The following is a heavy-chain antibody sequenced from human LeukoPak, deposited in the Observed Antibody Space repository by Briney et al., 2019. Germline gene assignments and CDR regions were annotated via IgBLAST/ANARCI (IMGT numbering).Heavy chain of an antibody. Sequence: GGSLRLSCAASGFTFSSYAMSWVRQAPGKGLEWVSAISGSDGSTYYADSVKGRFTISRDNSKSTLYLQMNSLRVEDTALYYCAKTHGPYCSGGTCFDHYYYMDVWGKGTTVTVSS. CDR3: AKTHGPYCSGGTCFDHYYYMDV. CDR1: GFTFSSYA. V-gene: IGHV3-23*01. CDR2: ISGSDGST. D-gene: IGHD2-15*01. J-gene: IGHJ6*03.